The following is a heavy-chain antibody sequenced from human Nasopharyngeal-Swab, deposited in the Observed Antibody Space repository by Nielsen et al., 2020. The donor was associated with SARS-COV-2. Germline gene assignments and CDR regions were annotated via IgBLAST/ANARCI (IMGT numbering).Heavy chain of an antibody. J-gene: IGHJ6*02. CDR2: ISSSSSTI. V-gene: IGHV3-48*01. CDR3: ARTDSSGYYPVTYYYYGMDV. Sequence: VRQAPGKGLEWVSYISSSSSTICYADSVKGRFTISRDNSKNTLYLQMNSLRAEDTAVYYCARTDSSGYYPVTYYYYGMDVWGQGTTVTVSS. D-gene: IGHD3-22*01.